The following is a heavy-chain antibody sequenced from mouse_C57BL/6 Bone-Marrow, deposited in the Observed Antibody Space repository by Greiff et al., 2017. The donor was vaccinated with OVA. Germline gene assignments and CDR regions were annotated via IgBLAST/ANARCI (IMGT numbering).Heavy chain of an antibody. J-gene: IGHJ2*01. CDR1: GINIKDDY. V-gene: IGHV14-4*01. CDR3: TRIYY. CDR2: IDPENGDT. Sequence: VQLQQSGAELVRPGASVKLSCTASGINIKDDYMHWVKQRPEQGMEWIGWIDPENGDTEYASKFQGKATIPADTTSSTAYLQLSSLTAEDTAVYYCTRIYYWGQGTTLTVSS.